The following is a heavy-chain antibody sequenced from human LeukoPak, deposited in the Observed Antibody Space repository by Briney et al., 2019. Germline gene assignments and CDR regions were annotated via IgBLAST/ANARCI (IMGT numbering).Heavy chain of an antibody. J-gene: IGHJ6*03. V-gene: IGHV3-23*01. CDR3: AKGDYYYYYMDV. CDR2: ISGSGGST. CDR1: GFTFSSYG. Sequence: GGTLRLSCAASGFTFSSYGMSWVRQAPGKGLEWVSAISGSGGSTYYADSVKGRFTISRDNSKNTLYLQMNSLRAEDTAVYYCAKGDYYYYYMDVWGKGTTVTISS.